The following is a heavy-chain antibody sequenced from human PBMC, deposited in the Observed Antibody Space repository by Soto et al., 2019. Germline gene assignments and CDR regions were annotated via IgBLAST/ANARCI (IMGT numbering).Heavy chain of an antibody. Sequence: GASVKVSCKASGGTFSSYTISWVRQAPGQGLEWMGRIIPILGIANYAQKFQGRVTITADKSTSTAYMELSSLRSEDTAVYYCARVNSSRLYYFDYWGQGTLVTVSS. V-gene: IGHV1-69*02. CDR3: ARVNSSRLYYFDY. CDR2: IIPILGIA. J-gene: IGHJ4*02. D-gene: IGHD6-13*01. CDR1: GGTFSSYT.